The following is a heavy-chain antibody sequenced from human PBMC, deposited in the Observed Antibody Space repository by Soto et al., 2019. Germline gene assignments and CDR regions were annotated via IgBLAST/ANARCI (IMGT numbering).Heavy chain of an antibody. Sequence: QVQLVESGGGVVQPGRSLRLSCAASGFTFSSYGMHGVRQAPGKGLEWVAVIWYDGSNKYYADSVKGRFTISRDNSKNTLYLQMNSLRAEDTAVYYCARGDSSGYAFDYWGQGTLVTVSS. CDR1: GFTFSSYG. J-gene: IGHJ4*02. D-gene: IGHD3-22*01. V-gene: IGHV3-33*01. CDR2: IWYDGSNK. CDR3: ARGDSSGYAFDY.